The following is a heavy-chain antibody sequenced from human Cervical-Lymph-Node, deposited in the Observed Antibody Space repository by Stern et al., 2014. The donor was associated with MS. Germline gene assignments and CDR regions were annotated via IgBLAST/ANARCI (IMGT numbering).Heavy chain of an antibody. D-gene: IGHD2-15*01. CDR1: GFTFSSYA. J-gene: IGHJ5*02. Sequence: VQLVESGGGVVQPGRSLRLSCAASGFTFSSYAMHWVRQAPGKGLEWVAVISYDGSNKYYADSVKGRFTISRDNSKNTLYLQINSLRAEDTAVYYCARDASLVGRPFDPWGQGTLVTVSS. CDR3: ARDASLVGRPFDP. CDR2: ISYDGSNK. V-gene: IGHV3-30-3*01.